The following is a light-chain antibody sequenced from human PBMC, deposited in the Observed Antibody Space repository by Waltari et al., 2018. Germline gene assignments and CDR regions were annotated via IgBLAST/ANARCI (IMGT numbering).Light chain of an antibody. CDR2: DAS. CDR3: QQSYSTPLT. J-gene: IGKJ4*01. V-gene: IGKV1-39*01. Sequence: DIQMTQSPSSLSASVGDRVTIPCRASQSIRSYLNWYQQKPGKAPKLLFYDASNLQSGVPSRFSGSGSGTDFTLTISRLQAEDFATYFCQQSYSTPLTFGGGAKVEIK. CDR1: QSIRSY.